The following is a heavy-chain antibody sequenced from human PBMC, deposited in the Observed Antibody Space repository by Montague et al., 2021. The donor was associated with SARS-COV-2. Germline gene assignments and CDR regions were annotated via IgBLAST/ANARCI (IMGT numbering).Heavy chain of an antibody. J-gene: IGHJ5*02. Sequence: SETLSLTCTVSGGSISTYYWSWIRQPAGKGLEWIGRIYTNETTNYNPSLKSRVTMSVDTSKNQFSLKLTSVTVADTAVYYCARTFWGSWFGESWFGPWGQGTLVTVSS. CDR1: GGSISTYY. V-gene: IGHV4-4*07. D-gene: IGHD3-10*01. CDR3: ARTFWGSWFGESWFGP. CDR2: IYTNETT.